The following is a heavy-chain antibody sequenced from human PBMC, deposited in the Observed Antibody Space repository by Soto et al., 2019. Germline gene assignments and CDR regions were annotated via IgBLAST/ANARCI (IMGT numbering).Heavy chain of an antibody. D-gene: IGHD2-2*01. CDR3: ARDFKVHVVVPVAESLHYYYGMLV. CDR2: IIPIFGTA. CDR1: GGTFSSYA. J-gene: IGHJ6*02. Sequence: GASVKVSCKASGGTFSSYAISWVRQAPGQGLEWMGGIIPIFGTANYAQKFQGRVTITADESTSTAYMELSSLRSEDTAVYYCARDFKVHVVVPVAESLHYYYGMLVWCPTTTVTVS. V-gene: IGHV1-69*13.